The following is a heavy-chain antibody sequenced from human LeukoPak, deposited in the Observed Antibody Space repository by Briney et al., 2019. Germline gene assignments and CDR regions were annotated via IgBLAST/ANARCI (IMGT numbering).Heavy chain of an antibody. CDR2: IYYSGST. V-gene: IGHV4-39*07. J-gene: IGHJ6*02. D-gene: IGHD6-13*01. CDR3: AGNIAAAGRYYYGMDV. Sequence: PSETLSLTCTVSGGSISSSSYYWGWIRQPPGKGLEWIGSIYYSGSTNYNPSLKSRVTISVDTSKNQFSLKLSSVTAADTAVYYCAGNIAAAGRYYYGMDVWGQGTTVTVSS. CDR1: GGSISSSSYY.